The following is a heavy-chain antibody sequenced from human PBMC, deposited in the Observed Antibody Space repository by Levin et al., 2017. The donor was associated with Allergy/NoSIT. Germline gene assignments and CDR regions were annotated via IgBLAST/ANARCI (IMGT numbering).Heavy chain of an antibody. D-gene: IGHD2-2*01. CDR2: IYPGDSDT. CDR1: GYSFTSYW. CDR3: AVRYCSSTSCWGHDAFDI. V-gene: IGHV5-51*01. Sequence: GGSLRLSCKGSGYSFTSYWIGWVRQMPGKGLEWMGIIYPGDSDTRYSPSFQGQVTISADKSISTAYLQWSSLKASDTAMYYCAVRYCSSTSCWGHDAFDIWGQGTMVTVSS. J-gene: IGHJ3*02.